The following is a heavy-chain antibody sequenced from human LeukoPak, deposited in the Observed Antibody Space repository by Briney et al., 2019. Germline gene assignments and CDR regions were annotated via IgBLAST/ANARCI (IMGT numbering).Heavy chain of an antibody. V-gene: IGHV3-23*01. D-gene: IGHD3-22*01. CDR3: ANIGNYDSSGYYYVDY. CDR1: GFTFSSYA. CDR2: ISGSGGST. J-gene: IGHJ4*02. Sequence: GGSLRLSCAASGFTFSSYAMSWVRQAPGKGLEWVSAISGSGGSTYYADSVKGRFTISRDNSKNTLYMQMNRLRAEDTAVYYCANIGNYDSSGYYYVDYWGQGTLVTVSS.